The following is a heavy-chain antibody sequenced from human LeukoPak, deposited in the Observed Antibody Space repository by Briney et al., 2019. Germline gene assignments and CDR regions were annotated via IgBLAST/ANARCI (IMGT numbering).Heavy chain of an antibody. CDR2: IYYSGST. J-gene: IGHJ4*02. CDR3: ARYMTTVTN. V-gene: IGHV4-39*01. D-gene: IGHD4-17*01. CDR1: GGSISSSSYY. Sequence: SETLSLTCTVSGGSISSSSYYWGWIRQPPGKGLEWIGSIYYSGSTYYNPSLKSRVTISADTSKNQFSLKLSSVTAADTAVYYCARYMTTVTNWGQGTLVTVSS.